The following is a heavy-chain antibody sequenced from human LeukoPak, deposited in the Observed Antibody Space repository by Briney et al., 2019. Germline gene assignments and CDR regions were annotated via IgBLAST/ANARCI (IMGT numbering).Heavy chain of an antibody. CDR2: IYHSGST. CDR1: GYSISSGYY. Sequence: SETLSLTCTVSGYSISSGYYWGWIRQPPGKGLEWIGSIYHSGSTYYNPSLKSRVTISVDTSKSQFSLKLSSVTAADTAVYYCAREIGGNYGDYWGQGTLVTVSS. D-gene: IGHD2/OR15-2a*01. J-gene: IGHJ4*02. V-gene: IGHV4-38-2*02. CDR3: AREIGGNYGDY.